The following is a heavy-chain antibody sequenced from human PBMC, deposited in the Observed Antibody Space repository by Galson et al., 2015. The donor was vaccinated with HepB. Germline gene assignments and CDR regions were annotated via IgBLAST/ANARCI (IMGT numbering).Heavy chain of an antibody. CDR2: IYLDNSET. CDR3: ARMRDYYYDLDV. Sequence: QSGAEVKKPGESLKISCEASGYIFTPYSIAWVRQMPGKGLEWMGIIYLDNSETRYSPSFQGQVSFSADRSIRTAYLQWSSLRASDTAIYYCARMRDYYYDLDVWGQGTAVTVSS. CDR1: GYIFTPYS. V-gene: IGHV5-51*01. J-gene: IGHJ6*02.